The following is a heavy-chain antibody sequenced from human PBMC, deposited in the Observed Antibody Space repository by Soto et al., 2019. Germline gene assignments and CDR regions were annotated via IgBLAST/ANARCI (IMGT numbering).Heavy chain of an antibody. Sequence: QVQLVQSGAEVKKPGASVKVSCKASGYTFTSYGISWVRQAPGQGLEWMGWISAYNGNTNYAQKLQGRVTMTTDTSTSTAYMELRSLRSDDTAVYYCARGNSLATVTFNDYYYGMDVWGQGTTVTVSS. CDR3: ARGNSLATVTFNDYYYGMDV. D-gene: IGHD4-4*01. J-gene: IGHJ6*02. CDR1: GYTFTSYG. CDR2: ISAYNGNT. V-gene: IGHV1-18*01.